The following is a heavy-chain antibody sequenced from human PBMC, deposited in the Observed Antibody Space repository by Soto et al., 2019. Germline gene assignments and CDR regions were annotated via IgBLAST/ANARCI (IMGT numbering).Heavy chain of an antibody. CDR2: IYTIGIP. CDR3: ARGGAHRDFDS. CDR1: GDSFINYY. V-gene: IGHV4-4*07. J-gene: IGHJ4*02. Sequence: SETLSLTCTVSGDSFINYYWNLIRQPAGKGMEWIGLIYTIGIPNYNPSLKSRVTMSVDTSKKQFSLKLSSVTAADTALYYCARGGAHRDFDSWGQGILVTVSS. D-gene: IGHD3-10*01.